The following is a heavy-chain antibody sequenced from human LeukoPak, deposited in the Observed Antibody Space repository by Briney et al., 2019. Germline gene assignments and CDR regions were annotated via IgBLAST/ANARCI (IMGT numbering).Heavy chain of an antibody. CDR3: TRARYCSSTSCYHRTFDY. V-gene: IGHV3-49*01. D-gene: IGHD2-2*01. CDR1: GFTFGDYA. J-gene: IGHJ4*02. CDR2: IRSKAYGGIT. Sequence: PGGSLRLSCTASGFTFGDYAMSWFRQAPGKGLEWVGFIRSKAYGGITEYAASVKGRFTISRDGSKSIAYLQMNSLKTEDTAVYYCTRARYCSSTSCYHRTFDYWGQGTLVTVSS.